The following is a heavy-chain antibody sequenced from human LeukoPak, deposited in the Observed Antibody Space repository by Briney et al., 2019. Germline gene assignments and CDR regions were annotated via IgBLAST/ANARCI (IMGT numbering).Heavy chain of an antibody. D-gene: IGHD3-22*01. J-gene: IGHJ4*02. CDR2: IYYSGRT. CDR3: ATVPRITMIVLDY. V-gene: IGHV4-39*07. Sequence: SETLSPTCTVSGGSISSSSYYWGWIRQPPGKGLEWIGSIYYSGRTYYNPSLKSRVTISVGTSKNQFSLKLSSVSAADTAVYFCATVPRITMIVLDYWGQGTLVTVSS. CDR1: GGSISSSSYY.